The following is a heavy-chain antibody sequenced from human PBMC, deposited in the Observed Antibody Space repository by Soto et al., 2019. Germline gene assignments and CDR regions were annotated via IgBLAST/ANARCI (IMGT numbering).Heavy chain of an antibody. CDR3: ARTFGSGGWPFYFDY. D-gene: IGHD6-19*01. CDR1: GFIFSSYS. Sequence: GSLRLSCAASGFIFSSYSMNWVRQTPGKGLEWVSYISSGSSSVFYADSVKGRFTISRDDGKNSLYLQMNSLRDEDTAVYYCARTFGSGGWPFYFDYWGQGTLVTVSS. CDR2: ISSGSSSV. J-gene: IGHJ4*02. V-gene: IGHV3-48*02.